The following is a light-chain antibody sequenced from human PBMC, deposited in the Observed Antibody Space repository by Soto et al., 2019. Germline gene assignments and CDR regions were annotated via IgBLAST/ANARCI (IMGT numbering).Light chain of an antibody. CDR2: DAS. Sequence: DIQMTQSPSTLSASVGDRVTITCRASQGISAWLAWYQQKPGKAPKLLIFDASTLQSGVPSRFSGSGSGTDFTLTISSLQPDDFATYYRQQYSSFWNTFGQGTKLEIK. V-gene: IGKV1-5*01. CDR1: QGISAW. CDR3: QQYSSFWNT. J-gene: IGKJ2*01.